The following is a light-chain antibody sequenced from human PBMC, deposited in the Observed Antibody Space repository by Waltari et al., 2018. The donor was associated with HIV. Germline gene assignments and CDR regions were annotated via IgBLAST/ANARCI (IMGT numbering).Light chain of an antibody. J-gene: IGLJ2*01. CDR1: SGNIATNY. CDR2: EDN. CDR3: QSYDNNDVI. V-gene: IGLV6-57*01. Sequence: FVLTQPHSVSESPGKTVTISCTRNSGNIATNYVQWYQQRPGSSPTTVIYEDNQRPSGVPDRFSGSIDSSSNSAALTISGLETDDAADYYCQSYDNNDVIFGGGTRLTVL.